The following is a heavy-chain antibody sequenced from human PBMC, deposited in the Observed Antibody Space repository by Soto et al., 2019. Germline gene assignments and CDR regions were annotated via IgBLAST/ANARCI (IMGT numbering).Heavy chain of an antibody. CDR3: ARDRGNYCLNSGLFDM. D-gene: IGHD3-10*01. Sequence: PSETLSLTCTVSGGSISSDDYSWSWIRQHPGKGLECIGCIYHSGSTYSNPSLSSRVAISVDTSKNQFSLNLNSVTAADTAVYYCARDRGNYCLNSGLFDMWGPGTMVTVSS. CDR1: GGSISSDDYS. V-gene: IGHV4-31*03. J-gene: IGHJ3*02. CDR2: IYHSGST.